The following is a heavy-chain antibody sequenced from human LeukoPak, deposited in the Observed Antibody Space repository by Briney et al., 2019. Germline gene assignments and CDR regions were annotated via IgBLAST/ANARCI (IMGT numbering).Heavy chain of an antibody. J-gene: IGHJ4*02. CDR2: LSYGGRT. CDR1: GGSISSSSHY. Sequence: SETLSLTCNVAGGSISSSSHYWGWIRQPPGKGLEWIGSLSYGGRTYYNPSLKSRVTISVDTSKNQFSLKLSSVTAADTAVYYCARPTYSGSYYPFDYWGQGTLVTVSS. CDR3: ARPTYSGSYYPFDY. V-gene: IGHV4-39*01. D-gene: IGHD1-26*01.